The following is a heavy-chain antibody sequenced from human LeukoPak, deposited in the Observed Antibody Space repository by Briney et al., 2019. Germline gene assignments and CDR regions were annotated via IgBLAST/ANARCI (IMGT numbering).Heavy chain of an antibody. D-gene: IGHD2-15*01. CDR3: ARDQGGTGCWDEGEGY. V-gene: IGHV3-20*04. CDR1: GFTLDDYA. Sequence: GGSLRLSCADSGFTLDDYAMSWVRQAPGKGLEWVSGINWNGGRTGYVDSVKGRFTISGDNAKNSLYLQMNSLGAEDTALYYCARDQGGTGCWDEGEGYWGQGTLVTVSS. CDR2: INWNGGRT. J-gene: IGHJ4*02.